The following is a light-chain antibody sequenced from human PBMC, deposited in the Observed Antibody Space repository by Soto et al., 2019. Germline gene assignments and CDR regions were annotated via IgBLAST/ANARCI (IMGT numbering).Light chain of an antibody. J-gene: IGKJ1*01. CDR1: QSVVYSDGIAY. V-gene: IGKV2-30*01. CDR2: KAS. CDR3: MQCTHWPPT. Sequence: DVVMTQSPLSLPVTLGQSASISCRSSQSVVYSDGIAYLSWFQQRPGQSPRRLIYKASNRDSGVPDRFSGSGSGTDFTLTISRVEAEDVGVYYCMQCTHWPPTFGRGTKVEIK.